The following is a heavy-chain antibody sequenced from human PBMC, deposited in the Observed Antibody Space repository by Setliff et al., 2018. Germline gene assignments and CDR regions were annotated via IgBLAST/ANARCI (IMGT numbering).Heavy chain of an antibody. J-gene: IGHJ4*02. V-gene: IGHV4-4*02. Sequence: KTSETLSLTCTVSGFSINSVTHFWWTWVRQPPGKGLEWIGEIYHDGPSVHYNPSLKSRVTMSVDKSKNQFSLKLSSVTAADTAVYYCARGGERYHSASWGQGTLVTVSS. CDR2: IYHDGPS. CDR1: GFSINSVTHFW. CDR3: ARGGERYHSAS. D-gene: IGHD1-1*01.